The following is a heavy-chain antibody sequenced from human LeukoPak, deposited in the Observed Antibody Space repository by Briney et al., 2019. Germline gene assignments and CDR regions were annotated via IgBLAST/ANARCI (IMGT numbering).Heavy chain of an antibody. J-gene: IGHJ6*02. CDR1: GDSIRSGDSY. CDR2: IYYVGSP. Sequence: PSETLSLTCSVSGDSIRSGDSYWGWIRQTPWKGLEWIESIYYVGSPYYNPSLNSRRVTISVDTSKNQFSLKVTSVTAADTAVYYCARLPITKRALDVWGQGTTVTVSS. CDR3: ARLPITKRALDV. V-gene: IGHV4-39*01. D-gene: IGHD1-14*01.